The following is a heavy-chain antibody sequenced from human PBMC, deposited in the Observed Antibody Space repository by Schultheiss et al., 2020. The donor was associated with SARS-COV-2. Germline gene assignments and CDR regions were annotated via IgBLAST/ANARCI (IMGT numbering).Heavy chain of an antibody. CDR2: TYYRSKWYN. CDR3: ASDIVVVPAAIDDYYYYMDV. Sequence: SETLSLTCAISGDSVSSNSAAWDWIRQSPSRGLEWLGRTYYRSKWYNDYAVSVKSRITINPDTSKNQFSLQLNSVTPEDTAVYYCASDIVVVPAAIDDYYYYMDVWGKGTTVTVSS. J-gene: IGHJ6*03. V-gene: IGHV6-1*01. CDR1: GDSVSSNSAA. D-gene: IGHD2-2*01.